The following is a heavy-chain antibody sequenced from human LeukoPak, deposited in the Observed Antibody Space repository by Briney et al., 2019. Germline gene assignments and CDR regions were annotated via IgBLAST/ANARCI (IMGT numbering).Heavy chain of an antibody. CDR2: IYTSGST. Sequence: SETLSLTCTVSGGSISSYYWSWIRQPAGKGLEWIGRIYTSGSTNYHPSPKSRVNMSVDTSKNQFSLKLSSVTAADTAVYYCARGGRVVVIKSDYYYYYMDVWGKGTTVTVSS. J-gene: IGHJ6*03. D-gene: IGHD3-22*01. V-gene: IGHV4-4*07. CDR3: ARGGRVVVIKSDYYYYYMDV. CDR1: GGSISSYY.